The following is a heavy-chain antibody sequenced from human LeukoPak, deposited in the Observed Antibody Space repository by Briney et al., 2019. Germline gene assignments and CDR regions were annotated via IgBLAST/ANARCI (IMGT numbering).Heavy chain of an antibody. CDR2: IYYSGNT. J-gene: IGHJ5*02. CDR1: GYSISSGYY. V-gene: IGHV4-61*01. Sequence: PSETLSLTCAVSGYSISSGYYWSWIRQPPGKGLEWIGYIYYSGNTNYNPSLRSRVTISVDTSKNQFSLKLSSVTAADTAVYYCARDLGSTTNWFDPWGQGTLVTVSS. D-gene: IGHD5/OR15-5a*01. CDR3: ARDLGSTTNWFDP.